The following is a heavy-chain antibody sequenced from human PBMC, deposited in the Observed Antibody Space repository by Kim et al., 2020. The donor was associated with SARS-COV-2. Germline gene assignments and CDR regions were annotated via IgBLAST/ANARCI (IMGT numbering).Heavy chain of an antibody. V-gene: IGHV3-30*02. Sequence: YADCVEGRVTNSRDNSKNTVSLQMNSLTTEDTAVYYCAKDPQAYYDTSGAVWGQGTTVTVSS. D-gene: IGHD3-22*01. CDR3: AKDPQAYYDTSGAV. J-gene: IGHJ6*02.